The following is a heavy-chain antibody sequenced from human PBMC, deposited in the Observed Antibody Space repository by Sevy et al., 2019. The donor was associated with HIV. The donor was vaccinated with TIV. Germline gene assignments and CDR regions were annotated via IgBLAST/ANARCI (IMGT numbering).Heavy chain of an antibody. Sequence: GGSLRLSCAASGFTFSSYTMHWVRQAPGKGLEWVAVISYDGSNKYYAASVKGRFTISRDNSKNTLYLQMNSLSSGDTAVYYCARGPSRIVVVPAAIGGNNYWGQGTLVTVSS. D-gene: IGHD2-2*02. J-gene: IGHJ4*02. CDR3: ARGPSRIVVVPAAIGGNNY. CDR1: GFTFSSYT. CDR2: ISYDGSNK. V-gene: IGHV3-30*04.